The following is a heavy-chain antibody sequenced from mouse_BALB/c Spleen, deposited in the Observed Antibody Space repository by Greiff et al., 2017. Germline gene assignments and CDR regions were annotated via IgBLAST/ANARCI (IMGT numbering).Heavy chain of an antibody. CDR2: IYPGNVNT. V-gene: IGHV1S56*01. CDR1: GYTFTSYY. CDR3: ARYGNYDYYAMDY. J-gene: IGHJ4*01. Sequence: QVQLKQSGPELVKPGASVRISCKASGYTFTSYYIHWVKQRPGQGLEWIGWIYPGNVNTKYNEKFKGKATLTADKSSSTAYMQLSSLTSEDSAVYFCARYGNYDYYAMDYWGQGTSVTVSS. D-gene: IGHD2-1*01.